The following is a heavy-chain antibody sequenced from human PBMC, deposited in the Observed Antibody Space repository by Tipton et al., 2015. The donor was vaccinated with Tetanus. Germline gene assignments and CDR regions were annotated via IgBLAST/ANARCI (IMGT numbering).Heavy chain of an antibody. J-gene: IGHJ4*02. D-gene: IGHD6-13*01. CDR1: GFNVSSNY. Sequence: SLRLSCAASGFNVSSNYMSWVRQAPGKGLAWVSVIYSGGSTYYADSVKGRFTISRDNSKNTLYLQMNSLRAEDTAVYYCARARATLGSSWPLFDYWGQGTLVTVSS. V-gene: IGHV3-53*01. CDR2: IYSGGST. CDR3: ARARATLGSSWPLFDY.